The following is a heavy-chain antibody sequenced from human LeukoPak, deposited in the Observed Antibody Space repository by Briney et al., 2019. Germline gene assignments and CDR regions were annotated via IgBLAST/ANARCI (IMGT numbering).Heavy chain of an antibody. CDR2: INHSGRT. J-gene: IGHJ4*02. CDR3: ARAVSRAIRPFDY. V-gene: IGHV4-34*01. Sequence: SETLSLTSAVYGGSFSGYYWSWIRQPPGKGLEWSGEINHSGRTNYNPSLKSRVTISVDTSKNQFSLKLSSVTAADTAVYYCARAVSRAIRPFDYWGEGALVTVSP. D-gene: IGHD2/OR15-2a*01. CDR1: GGSFSGYY.